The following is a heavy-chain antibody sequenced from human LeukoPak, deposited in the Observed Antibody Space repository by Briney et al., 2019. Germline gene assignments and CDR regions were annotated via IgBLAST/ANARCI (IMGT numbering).Heavy chain of an antibody. D-gene: IGHD6-13*01. CDR2: ISHSGTT. J-gene: IGHJ4*02. CDR1: GFSISSGHY. V-gene: IGHV4-38-2*02. Sequence: PSETLSLTCTVSGFSISSGHYWGWTRQPPGKGLEWIASISHSGTTFYNPSLRSRVTISVDTSKNQFSLTVTSATAADTAVYYCSRGQSISAVAVWGQGTLVTVSS. CDR3: SRGQSISAVAV.